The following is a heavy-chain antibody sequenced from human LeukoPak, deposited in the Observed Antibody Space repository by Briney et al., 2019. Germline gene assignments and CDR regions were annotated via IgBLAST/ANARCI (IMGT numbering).Heavy chain of an antibody. CDR1: GGSISSSSYY. CDR3: ASLFGYVDY. Sequence: SETLSLTCTVSGGSISSSSYYWGWIRQPPGKGLEWIGSIYYSGSTYYNPSLKSRVTISVDTSKNQFSLKLGSVTAADTAVYYCASLFGYVDYWGQGTLVTVSS. CDR2: IYYSGST. V-gene: IGHV4-39*07. J-gene: IGHJ4*02. D-gene: IGHD3-16*01.